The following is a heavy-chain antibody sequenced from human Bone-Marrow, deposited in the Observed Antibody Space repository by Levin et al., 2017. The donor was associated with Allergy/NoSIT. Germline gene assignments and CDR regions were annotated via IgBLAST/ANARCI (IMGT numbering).Heavy chain of an antibody. CDR1: GGSLNSYY. Sequence: SQTLSLTCTVSGGSLNSYYWIWIRQPPGKGLEWIGYIYYSGTTNYNPSLKSRVTISVDTSNNQFSLNLSSVTAADTAVYYCARQPEDSSGYYSTGWYFDLWGRGTLVTVSS. V-gene: IGHV4-59*01. D-gene: IGHD3-22*01. J-gene: IGHJ2*01. CDR3: ARQPEDSSGYYSTGWYFDL. CDR2: IYYSGTT.